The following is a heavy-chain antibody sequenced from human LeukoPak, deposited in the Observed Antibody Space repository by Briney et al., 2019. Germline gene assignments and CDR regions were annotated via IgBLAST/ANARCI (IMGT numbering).Heavy chain of an antibody. CDR2: INPNSGGT. CDR1: GYTFTSYY. D-gene: IGHD3-10*01. Sequence: GASVKVSCKASGYTFTSYYMHWVRQAPGQGLEWMGWINPNSGGTNYAQKFQGWVTMTRDTSISTAYMELSRLRSDDTAVYYCARDLAMVRGVIGGRYYYYGMDVWGQGTTVTVSS. J-gene: IGHJ6*02. CDR3: ARDLAMVRGVIGGRYYYYGMDV. V-gene: IGHV1-2*04.